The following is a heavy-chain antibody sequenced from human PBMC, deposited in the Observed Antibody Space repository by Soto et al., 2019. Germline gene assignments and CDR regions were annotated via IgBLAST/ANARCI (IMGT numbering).Heavy chain of an antibody. CDR1: GFTFNSYW. CDR3: ARDRGGQSGNFIFDH. D-gene: IGHD1-26*01. CDR2: IKEDGSER. J-gene: IGHJ4*02. Sequence: GGSLRLSCAASGFTFNSYWMSWVRQAPGKGLEWVANIKEDGSERYYVDSVKGRFTISRDNAKNSLYLQMEGLRVEDTAVYYCARDRGGQSGNFIFDHWGQGALVTVSS. V-gene: IGHV3-7*03.